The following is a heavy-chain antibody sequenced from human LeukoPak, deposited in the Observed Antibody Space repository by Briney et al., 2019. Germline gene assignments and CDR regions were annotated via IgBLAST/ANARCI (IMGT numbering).Heavy chain of an antibody. CDR1: GGSISSGDYY. D-gene: IGHD5-12*01. CDR3: ARGSVDIVATIGGGYYYYYMDV. CDR2: LYYSGST. Sequence: TSQTLSLTCTVSGGSISSGDYYWSWIRQPPGKGLGRIGDLYYSGSTYSNPSPKSRVTISVDTSKNQSSLKLSSVTAADTAVYYCARGSVDIVATIGGGYYYYYMDVWGKGTTVTVSS. J-gene: IGHJ6*03. V-gene: IGHV4-30-4*08.